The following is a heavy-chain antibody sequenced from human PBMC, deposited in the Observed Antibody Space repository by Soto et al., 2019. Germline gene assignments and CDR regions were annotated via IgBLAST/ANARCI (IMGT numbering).Heavy chain of an antibody. J-gene: IGHJ4*02. CDR3: ARDFASGTTHFDF. D-gene: IGHD1-1*01. V-gene: IGHV1-18*04. CDR1: GYTFSSSG. Sequence: QLVQYGAEVKKPGASVTVSCKATGYTFSSSGISWVRPAPGQGLEWMGWISAYNGNTDYAQKVQGRVTMTTDTSTSTAYMEWRSLRSDDTAVYYGARDFASGTTHFDFGGQGTLVTVSS. CDR2: ISAYNGNT.